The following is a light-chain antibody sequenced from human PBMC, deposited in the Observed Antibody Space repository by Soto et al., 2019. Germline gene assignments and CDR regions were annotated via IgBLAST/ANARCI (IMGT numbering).Light chain of an antibody. V-gene: IGLV1-47*02. CDR2: SFS. J-gene: IGLJ3*02. CDR3: AAWDDNLSGIV. Sequence: QPVLTQPPSASGTAGQGVTISCSGSTSNVGNNYVYWYQQVPGTAPKLLVNSFSERPSGVPDRFSSSKAGTTASLAVSGLRSEDEADYYCAAWDDNLSGIVFGGGTKLTVL. CDR1: TSNVGNNY.